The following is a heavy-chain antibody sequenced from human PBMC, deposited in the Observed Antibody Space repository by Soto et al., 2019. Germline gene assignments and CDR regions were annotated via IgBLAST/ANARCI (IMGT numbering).Heavy chain of an antibody. J-gene: IGHJ1*01. D-gene: IGHD1-7*01. CDR3: AKYSELPYQAYLQE. V-gene: IGHV6-1*01. CDR1: GDSVSSNSAA. CDR2: TYYRSKWYN. Sequence: SQTLSLTCPISGDSVSSNSAAWNWIRQSPSRGLEWLGRTYYRSKWYNDYAVSVKSRITINPDTCKNQFSLQLNSVTPEDTAIYYCAKYSELPYQAYLQEWGHVTLVTVSS.